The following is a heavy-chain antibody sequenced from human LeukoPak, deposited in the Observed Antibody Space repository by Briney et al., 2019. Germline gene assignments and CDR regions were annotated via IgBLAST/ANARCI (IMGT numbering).Heavy chain of an antibody. D-gene: IGHD3-22*01. CDR2: IRSEAYGGTT. V-gene: IGHV3-49*03. CDR1: GFNVADYA. Sequence: GRSLGLSCTAVGFNVADYAMSWFRQAPGKGLEWVGFIRSEAYGGTTEYAASVTGRFTISRDESKNIAYLQMNSLKTEDTAVYYCSRGGLYFDSSGYYAYWGQGTLVTVSS. CDR3: SRGGLYFDSSGYYAY. J-gene: IGHJ4*02.